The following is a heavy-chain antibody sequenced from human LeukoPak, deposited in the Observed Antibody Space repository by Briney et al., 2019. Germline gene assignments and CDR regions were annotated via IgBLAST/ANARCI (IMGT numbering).Heavy chain of an antibody. Sequence: GGSLRLSCAASGFTFDDYGMSWVRQAPGKGLEWVSGINWNGGSTGYADSVRGRFTISRDNAKNSLYLQMNSLRTEDTALYYCTKDRYCTTPNCPLDYWGQGTLVTVSS. J-gene: IGHJ4*02. V-gene: IGHV3-20*04. CDR2: INWNGGST. CDR1: GFTFDDYG. D-gene: IGHD2-8*01. CDR3: TKDRYCTTPNCPLDY.